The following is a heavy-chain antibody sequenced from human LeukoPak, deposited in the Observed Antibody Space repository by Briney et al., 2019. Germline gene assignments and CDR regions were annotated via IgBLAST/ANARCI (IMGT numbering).Heavy chain of an antibody. V-gene: IGHV3-49*04. J-gene: IGHJ4*02. D-gene: IGHD3-10*01. CDR3: ARTPRVRGVFNPFDY. CDR2: IRSKAYGGTT. Sequence: SLRLSCTASGFTFGDYAMSWVRQAPGKGLEWVGFIRSKAYGGTTEYAASVKGRFTISRDDSKSIAYLQMNSLKTEDTAVYYCARTPRVRGVFNPFDYWGQGTLVTVSS. CDR1: GFTFGDYA.